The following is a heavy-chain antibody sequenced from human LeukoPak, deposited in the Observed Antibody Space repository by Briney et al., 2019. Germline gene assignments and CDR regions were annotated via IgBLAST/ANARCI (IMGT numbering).Heavy chain of an antibody. V-gene: IGHV4-39*07. CDR2: IYTSGST. J-gene: IGHJ5*02. CDR1: GGSISSSSYY. Sequence: SETLSLTCTVSGGSISSSSYYWGWIRQPPGKGLEWIGSIYTSGSTNYNPSLKSRVTISVDTSKNQFSLKLSSVTAADTAVYYCARGSHNWNYGWFDPWGQGTLVTVSS. CDR3: ARGSHNWNYGWFDP. D-gene: IGHD1-7*01.